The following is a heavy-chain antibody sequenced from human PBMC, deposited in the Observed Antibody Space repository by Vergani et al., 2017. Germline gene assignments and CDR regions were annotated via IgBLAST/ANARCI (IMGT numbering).Heavy chain of an antibody. CDR2: IIPILGIA. J-gene: IGHJ6*04. D-gene: IGHD5-12*01. CDR3: AIYPSGYDSAEGSV. Sequence: QVQLVQSGAEVKKPGSSVKVSCKASGGTFSCYAISWVRQAPGQGLEWMGRIIPILGIANYAQKFQGRVTITADKSTSTDYMEMSSLRSVDTAVYCCAIYPSGYDSAEGSVWGKGTTVTVSS. CDR1: GGTFSCYA. V-gene: IGHV1-69*04.